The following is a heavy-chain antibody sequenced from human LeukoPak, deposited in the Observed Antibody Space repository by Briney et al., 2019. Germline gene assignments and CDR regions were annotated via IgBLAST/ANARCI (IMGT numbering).Heavy chain of an antibody. D-gene: IGHD6-19*01. V-gene: IGHV3-21*01. CDR3: ARVSSPVAGTRDPPEY. CDR2: ICRSSENI. CDR1: GFTFSSYS. J-gene: IGHJ4*02. Sequence: GGSLRLSCAASGFTFSSYSMNWVRQAPGKGLEWVSSICRSSENIYYADSVKGRFTISRDNAKNSLYLQMDGLRAEDTAVYYCARVSSPVAGTRDPPEYWGQGTLVTVSS.